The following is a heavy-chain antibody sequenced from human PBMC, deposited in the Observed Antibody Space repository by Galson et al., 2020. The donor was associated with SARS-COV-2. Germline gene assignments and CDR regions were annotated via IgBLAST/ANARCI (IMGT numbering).Heavy chain of an antibody. CDR3: ARTSGELDI. Sequence: SETLSLTCTVSGGSISTDGHFWTRIRQPPGKGLEWIGYIYHSRTTYYNPSLKSRLNIAVDTSQNQFSLRLRSVTAADTAVYFCARTSGELDIWGRGTMVTVSS. CDR1: GGSISTDGHF. V-gene: IGHV4-31*03. CDR2: IYHSRTT. D-gene: IGHD1-26*01. J-gene: IGHJ3*02.